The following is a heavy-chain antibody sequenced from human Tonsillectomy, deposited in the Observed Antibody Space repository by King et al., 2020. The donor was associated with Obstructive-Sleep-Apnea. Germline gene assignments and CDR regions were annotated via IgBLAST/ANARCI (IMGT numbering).Heavy chain of an antibody. J-gene: IGHJ3*02. D-gene: IGHD6-19*01. CDR2: ISYDGSNK. Sequence: VQLVESGGGVVQPGRSLRLSCAASGFTFSSYGMHWVRQAPGKGLEWVAVISYDGSNKYYSDSVKGRFTISRDNSKNTLYLQMNSLRAEDTAVYYCAKDLGAVAGTVVGAFDIWGHGTMVTVSS. CDR1: GFTFSSYG. CDR3: AKDLGAVAGTVVGAFDI. V-gene: IGHV3-30*18.